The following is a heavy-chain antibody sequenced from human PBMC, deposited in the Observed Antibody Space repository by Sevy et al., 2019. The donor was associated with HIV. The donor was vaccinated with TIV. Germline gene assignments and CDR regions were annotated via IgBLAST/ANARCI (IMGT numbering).Heavy chain of an antibody. V-gene: IGHV3-33*01. D-gene: IGHD6-6*01. CDR2: IWYDGSNK. J-gene: IGHJ4*02. Sequence: GGSLRLSCAASGFTFSHYAMHWVRQAPGKGLEWLAIIWYDGSNKYYGDSVKGRFTTSRDNSKNTLYLEMNGLRAEDTAVYYWARGGIAARIDYWGQGTLVTVSS. CDR1: GFTFSHYA. CDR3: ARGGIAARIDY.